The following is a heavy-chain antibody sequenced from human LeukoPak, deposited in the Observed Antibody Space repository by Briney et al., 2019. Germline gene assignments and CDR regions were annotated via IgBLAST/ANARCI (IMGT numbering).Heavy chain of an antibody. CDR2: IYISGST. D-gene: IGHD2-2*01. CDR1: LGSIISYY. CDR3: ARPSELDCSSTSCWPYFDL. Sequence: SETLPLTCTLSLGSIISYYWSWIRQPPGKGLECIGYIYISGSTNYKPSLKSRVTISVETSKNQYSLKWDSVTPADTAVYYCARPSELDCSSTSCWPYFDLWGRGTLVTVSS. V-gene: IGHV4-4*09. J-gene: IGHJ2*01.